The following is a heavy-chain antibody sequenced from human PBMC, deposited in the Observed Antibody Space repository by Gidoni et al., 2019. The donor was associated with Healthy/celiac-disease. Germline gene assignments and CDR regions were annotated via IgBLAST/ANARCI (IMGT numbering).Heavy chain of an antibody. Sequence: QVQLQESGPGLVKPSETLSLTCTVSGGSISSYYWSWIRQPPGKGLEWIGYIYYSGSTNYNPSLKSRVTISVDTSKNQFSLKLSSVTAADTAVYYCARDVMEGYSSSWGQGTLVTVSS. V-gene: IGHV4-59*01. CDR1: GGSISSYY. D-gene: IGHD6-13*01. CDR3: ARDVMEGYSSS. CDR2: IYYSGST. J-gene: IGHJ4*02.